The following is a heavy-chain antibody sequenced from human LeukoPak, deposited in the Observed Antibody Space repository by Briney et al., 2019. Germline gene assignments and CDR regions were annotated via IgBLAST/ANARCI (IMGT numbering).Heavy chain of an antibody. D-gene: IGHD6-19*01. J-gene: IGHJ5*02. Sequence: SETLSLTCTVSGGSISSYYWSWIRQPPGKGLEWIGYIYYSGSTNYNPSLKSRVTISVDTSKHQFSLKLSSVTAADTAVYYCARDLVAVAGNWFDPWGQGTLVTVSS. V-gene: IGHV4-59*01. CDR3: ARDLVAVAGNWFDP. CDR1: GGSISSYY. CDR2: IYYSGST.